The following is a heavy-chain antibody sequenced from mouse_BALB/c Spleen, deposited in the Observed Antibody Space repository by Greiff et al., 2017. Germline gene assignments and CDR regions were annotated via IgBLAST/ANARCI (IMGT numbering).Heavy chain of an antibody. CDR3: ARNYYGSSYVDY. D-gene: IGHD1-1*01. J-gene: IGHJ2*01. CDR2: ISSGSSTI. V-gene: IGHV5-17*02. Sequence: EVKLMESGGGLVQPGGSRKLSCAASGFTFSSFGMHWVRQAPEKGLEWVAYISSGSSTIYYADTVKGRFTISRDNPKNTLFLQMTSLRSEDTAMYYCARNYYGSSYVDYWGQGTTLTVSS. CDR1: GFTFSSFG.